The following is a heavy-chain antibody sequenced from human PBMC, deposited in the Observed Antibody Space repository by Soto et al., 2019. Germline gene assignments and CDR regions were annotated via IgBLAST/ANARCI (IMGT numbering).Heavy chain of an antibody. V-gene: IGHV5-51*01. CDR1: GYSFTSYW. CDR3: ARSPPLLRFLEWLPHNWFDP. J-gene: IGHJ5*02. CDR2: IYPGDSDT. Sequence: GESLKISCKGSGYSFTSYWIGWVRQMPGKGLEWMGIIYPGDSDTRYSPSFQGQVTISADKSISTAYLQWSSLKASDTAMYYCARSPPLLRFLEWLPHNWFDPWGQGTLVTVSS. D-gene: IGHD3-3*01.